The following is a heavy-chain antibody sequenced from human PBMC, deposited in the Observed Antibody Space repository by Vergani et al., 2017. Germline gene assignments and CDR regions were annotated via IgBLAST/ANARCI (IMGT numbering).Heavy chain of an antibody. CDR3: ARGRFGELLGRSSVGFDY. D-gene: IGHD3-10*01. V-gene: IGHV1-46*01. CDR1: GYTFTSYY. CDR2: INPSGGST. J-gene: IGHJ4*02. Sequence: QVQLVQSGAEVKKPGASVKVSCKASGYTFTSYYMHRVRQAPGQGLEWMGIINPSGGSTSYAQKFQGRVTITADESTSTAYMELSSLRSEDTAVYYCARGRFGELLGRSSVGFDYWGQGTLVTVSS.